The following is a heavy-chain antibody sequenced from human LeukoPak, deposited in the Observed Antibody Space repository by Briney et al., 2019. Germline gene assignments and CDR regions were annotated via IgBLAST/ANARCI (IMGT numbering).Heavy chain of an antibody. CDR3: ARAVPNSGLDY. CDR2: ISSDGSST. CDR1: GFSLSNSW. D-gene: IGHD1-1*01. Sequence: GGSLRLSCVASGFSLSNSWMHWVRQAPGKGLVWVSRISSDGSSTAYADSVKGRFTISRDTAKNTLYLQMNSLRDEDTAVYYRARAVPNSGLDYWGQGTLVTISS. J-gene: IGHJ4*02. V-gene: IGHV3-74*01.